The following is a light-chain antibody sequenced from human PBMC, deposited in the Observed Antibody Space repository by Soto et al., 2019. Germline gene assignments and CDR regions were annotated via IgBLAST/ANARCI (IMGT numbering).Light chain of an antibody. J-gene: IGLJ1*01. CDR1: SRDVGGYNY. Sequence: QAVLTQPASVSGSPGQSTTISCRGTSRDVGGYNYVSWYQQNPGKAPKVMIYEVSKRPSGVSNRFSGSKSGNTASLTSSGLQAEDEADYYGSSYTSSSTRVFGTGTKVTVL. V-gene: IGLV2-14*01. CDR3: SSYTSSSTRV. CDR2: EVS.